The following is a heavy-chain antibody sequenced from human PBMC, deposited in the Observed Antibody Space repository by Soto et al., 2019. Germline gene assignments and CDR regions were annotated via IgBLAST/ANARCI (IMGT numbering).Heavy chain of an antibody. CDR1: GFTFSSYS. CDR3: ARGSIYYYDSSGYYTDDAFDI. Sequence: GSLRLSCAASGFTFSSYSMNWVRQAPGKGLEWVSSISSSSSYIYYADSVKGRFTISRDNAKNSLYLQMNSLRAEDTAVYYCARGSIYYYDSSGYYTDDAFDIWGQGTMVTVSS. CDR2: ISSSSSYI. D-gene: IGHD3-22*01. V-gene: IGHV3-21*01. J-gene: IGHJ3*02.